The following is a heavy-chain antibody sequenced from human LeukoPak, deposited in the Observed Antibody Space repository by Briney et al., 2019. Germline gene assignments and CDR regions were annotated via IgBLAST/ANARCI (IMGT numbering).Heavy chain of an antibody. CDR2: ISSGGSTI. CDR3: ARRATAGSCFDY. J-gene: IGHJ4*02. CDR1: VFTFSDYY. Sequence: GGSQRLSCAVSVFTFSDYYMSWIRQAPGKGLEWVSFISSGGSTISHADSVKGRFTISRDNAENSLYLQMNSLRAEDTAVYYCARRATAGSCFDYWGQGTLVTVSS. V-gene: IGHV3-11*01. D-gene: IGHD6-13*01.